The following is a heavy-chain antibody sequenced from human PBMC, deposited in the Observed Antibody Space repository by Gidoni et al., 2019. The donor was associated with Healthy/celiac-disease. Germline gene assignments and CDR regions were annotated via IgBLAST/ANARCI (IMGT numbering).Heavy chain of an antibody. CDR2: ISSSGSTI. CDR1: GFTFSSFD. D-gene: IGHD6-13*01. Sequence: EVQLVVSGGGLVQPGGSLRLSCAASGFTFSSFDINWVRQAPGKGLEWVSYISSSGSTIYYADSVKGRFTISRDNAKNSLYLQMNSLRAEDTAVYYCASRIGAKRYSSSWYLGDAFDIWGQGTMVTVSS. V-gene: IGHV3-48*03. CDR3: ASRIGAKRYSSSWYLGDAFDI. J-gene: IGHJ3*02.